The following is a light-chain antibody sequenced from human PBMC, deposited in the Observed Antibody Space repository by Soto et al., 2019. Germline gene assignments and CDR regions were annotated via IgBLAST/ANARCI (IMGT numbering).Light chain of an antibody. V-gene: IGKV3-20*01. J-gene: IGKJ1*01. CDR1: QTVTSRY. CDR2: GAS. CDR3: QQYDFSEWT. Sequence: ELVLTQSPGTLSLSPGDGATLSCRASQTVTSRYLSWYQQKRGQAPRLLIYGASTRAAGVPDRFSGSGSGTDFTLTISRLEPEDAAVYICQQYDFSEWTFGQGT.